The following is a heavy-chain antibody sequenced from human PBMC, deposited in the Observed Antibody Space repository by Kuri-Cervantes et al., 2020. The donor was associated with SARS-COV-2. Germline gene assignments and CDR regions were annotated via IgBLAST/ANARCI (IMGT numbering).Heavy chain of an antibody. J-gene: IGHJ4*02. CDR2: IYYSGST. V-gene: IGHV4-39*01. Sequence: PSETLSLTCTVSGGSISSSSYYWGWIRQPPGKGLEWIGSIYYSGSTYYNPSLKSRVTISVDTSKNQFSLKLSSVTAADTAVYYCARHPPRDLMPWVDWGQGTLVTVSS. CDR3: ARHPPRDLMPWVD. CDR1: GGSISSSSYY. D-gene: IGHD2-2*01.